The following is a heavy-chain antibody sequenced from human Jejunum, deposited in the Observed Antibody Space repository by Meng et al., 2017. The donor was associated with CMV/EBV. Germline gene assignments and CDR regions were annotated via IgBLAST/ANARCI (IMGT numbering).Heavy chain of an antibody. D-gene: IGHD3-10*01. CDR2: INPNGGTT. Sequence: GYTFTSFYMNWGRQAPGRGLEWMGIINPNGGTTTYAQTFQGRVTMTRDTSTTTVYLDLHSLRSEDTAVYYCARDPYGSGSSALDHWGQGTLVTVSS. V-gene: IGHV1-46*01. CDR3: ARDPYGSGSSALDH. J-gene: IGHJ4*02. CDR1: GYTFTSFY.